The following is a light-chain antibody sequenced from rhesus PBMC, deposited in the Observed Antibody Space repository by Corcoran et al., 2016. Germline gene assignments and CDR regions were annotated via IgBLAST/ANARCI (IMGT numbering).Light chain of an antibody. Sequence: DIQMTQSPSALSASVGDRVTISCRASQNIYINLAWFQQKPGKPPKLLNFAASTLQTGVPSRFSGSGSGTDFTLTIRSLQPVASAVSYCHHYYEMPFGGGTKVEIK. CDR1: QNIYIN. CDR3: HHYYEMP. V-gene: IGKV1S8*01. J-gene: IGKJ4*01. CDR2: AAS.